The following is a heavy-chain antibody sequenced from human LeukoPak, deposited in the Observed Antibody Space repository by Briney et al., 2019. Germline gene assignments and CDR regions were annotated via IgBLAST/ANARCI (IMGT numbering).Heavy chain of an antibody. Sequence: KTSETLSLTCTVSGGSISSSGYYWGWIRQPPGKGLELVGNIYYSGSTYYNPSLKSRVTISVDTSKNQFSLKLSSVTAADTAVYYCASQAGNWGWKHYYYYYYMDVWGKGTTVTVSS. CDR1: GGSISSSGYY. V-gene: IGHV4-39*01. CDR3: ASQAGNWGWKHYYYYYYMDV. J-gene: IGHJ6*03. D-gene: IGHD7-27*01. CDR2: IYYSGST.